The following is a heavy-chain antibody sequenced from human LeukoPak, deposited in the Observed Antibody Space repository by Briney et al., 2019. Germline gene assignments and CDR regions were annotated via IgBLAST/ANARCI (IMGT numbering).Heavy chain of an antibody. V-gene: IGHV3-30*02. CDR3: ARDFNWGFDY. CDR1: GFTFSSYG. D-gene: IGHD7-27*01. CDR2: IRYDGSNK. J-gene: IGHJ4*02. Sequence: PGGSLRLSCAASGFTFSSYGMHWVRQAPGKGLEWVAFIRYDGSNKYYADSVKGRFTISRDDSKYTVNLEMNSLRTEDMAVYYCARDFNWGFDYWGQGTLVSVSS.